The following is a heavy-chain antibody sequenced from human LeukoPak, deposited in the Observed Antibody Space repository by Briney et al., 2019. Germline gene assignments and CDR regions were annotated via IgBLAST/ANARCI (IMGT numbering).Heavy chain of an antibody. CDR1: GFAFSSYE. V-gene: IGHV3-48*03. CDR2: ISSSGTTK. Sequence: GGSLRLSCAASGFAFSSYEMNWVRQAPGKGLEWISYISSSGTTKYYADSVKGRFTISRDNAKNSLYLQMNSLRAEDTAVYYCARDPAVSYDYVWGSFAGYWGQGTLVTVSS. D-gene: IGHD3-16*01. J-gene: IGHJ4*02. CDR3: ARDPAVSYDYVWGSFAGY.